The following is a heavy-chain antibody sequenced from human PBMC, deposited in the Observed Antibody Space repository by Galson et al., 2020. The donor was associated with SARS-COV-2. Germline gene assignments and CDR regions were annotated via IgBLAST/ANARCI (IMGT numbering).Heavy chain of an antibody. Sequence: SVKVSCKASGGTFSSYTISWVRQAPGQGLEWMGRIIPILGIANYAQKLQGRVTITADKSTSTAYMELSSLRSEDTAVYYCASIRTGGLLCSSTSCYTYYYYGMDVWGQGTTVTVSS. CDR2: IIPILGIA. CDR3: ASIRTGGLLCSSTSCYTYYYYGMDV. D-gene: IGHD2-2*02. CDR1: GGTFSSYT. J-gene: IGHJ6*02. V-gene: IGHV1-69*02.